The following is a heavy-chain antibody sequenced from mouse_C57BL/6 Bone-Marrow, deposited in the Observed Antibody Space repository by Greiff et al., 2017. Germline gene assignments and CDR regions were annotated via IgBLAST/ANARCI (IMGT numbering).Heavy chain of an antibody. CDR3: TGYRWDLLWAMDY. D-gene: IGHD2-1*01. CDR1: GYTFTSYW. V-gene: IGHV1-5*01. Sequence: EVQLVESGTVLARPGASVKLSCKTSGYTFTSYWMYWVKQRPGQGLEWIGAIDPGNSDTSYTQKFKGKAKLTAVTSASTVYMELSSLTNEDSAFYYCTGYRWDLLWAMDYWGQGTSVTVSS. CDR2: IDPGNSDT. J-gene: IGHJ4*01.